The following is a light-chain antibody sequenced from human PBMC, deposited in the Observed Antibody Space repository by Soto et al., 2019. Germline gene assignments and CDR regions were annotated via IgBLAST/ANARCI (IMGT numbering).Light chain of an antibody. CDR2: DAS. CDR1: QSVRNW. J-gene: IGKJ1*01. Sequence: DIQMTQSPSTLFASVGDRVTITCRASQSVRNWLAWYQQKPGRAPKFLIYDASTVESGVPSRFSGSGSGTEFTLTISDLQPDDFATYYCQQYHNYPRTFGQGTRWIS. CDR3: QQYHNYPRT. V-gene: IGKV1-5*01.